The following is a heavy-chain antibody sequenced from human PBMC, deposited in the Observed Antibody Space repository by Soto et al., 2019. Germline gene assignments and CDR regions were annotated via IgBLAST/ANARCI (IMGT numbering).Heavy chain of an antibody. V-gene: IGHV3-48*01. CDR3: ARGGGCSGGSCNFDY. CDR1: GFTFSSYS. J-gene: IGHJ4*02. D-gene: IGHD2-15*01. Sequence: PGGSLRLSCAASGFTFSSYSMNWVRQAPGKGLEWVSYISSSSSTIYYADSVKGRFSISRDNAKNSLYLQMNCLRAEDTAVYYCARGGGCSGGSCNFDYWGQGP. CDR2: ISSSSSTI.